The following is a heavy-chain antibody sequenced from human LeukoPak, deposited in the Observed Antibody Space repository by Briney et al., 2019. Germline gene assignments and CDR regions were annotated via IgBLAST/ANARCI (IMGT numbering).Heavy chain of an antibody. J-gene: IGHJ5*02. Sequence: GGSLRLSCVASGLTVSNHWMSWVRQAPGKGLEWVANIREERGQEYYVDSVRGRFTISKNSAKNSLYLQMNTLRVEDTAMYYCASLDTAKQPLANHWGQGTLVTVSS. CDR2: IREERGQE. CDR3: ASLDTAKQPLANH. D-gene: IGHD5-18*01. V-gene: IGHV3-7*03. CDR1: GLTVSNHW.